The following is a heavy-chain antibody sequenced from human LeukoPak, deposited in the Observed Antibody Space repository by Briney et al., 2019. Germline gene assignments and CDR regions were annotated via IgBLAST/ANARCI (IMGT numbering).Heavy chain of an antibody. Sequence: GGSLRLSCAASGFTFSSYWMSWVRQAPGKGLEWVANIKQDGSEKYYVDSVMGRFTISRDNAKNSLFLQMNSLRAEDTAVYYCARDKYSSSFDYWGQGTLVTVSS. CDR2: IKQDGSEK. D-gene: IGHD6-6*01. CDR1: GFTFSSYW. V-gene: IGHV3-7*01. J-gene: IGHJ4*02. CDR3: ARDKYSSSFDY.